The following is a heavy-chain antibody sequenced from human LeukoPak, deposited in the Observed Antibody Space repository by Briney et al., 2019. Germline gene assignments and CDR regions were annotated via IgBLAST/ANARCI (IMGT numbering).Heavy chain of an antibody. Sequence: GGSLRLSCAASGFTFSSHAMHWVRQAPGKGLEWVAVISYDGSNKYYADSVKGRFTISRDNSKNTLYLQMNSLRAEDTAVYYCAKDFVVYYYMDVWGKGTTVTVSS. CDR1: GFTFSSHA. D-gene: IGHD2-21*01. CDR2: ISYDGSNK. V-gene: IGHV3-30-3*01. CDR3: AKDFVVYYYMDV. J-gene: IGHJ6*03.